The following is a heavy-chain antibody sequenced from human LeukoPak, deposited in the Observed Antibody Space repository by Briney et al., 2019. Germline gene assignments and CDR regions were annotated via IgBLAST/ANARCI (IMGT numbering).Heavy chain of an antibody. CDR2: INPDASTK. D-gene: IGHD1-26*01. Sequence: GGSLRLSCAASGFSFSNTWMAWVRQAPGKGLEWVANINPDASTKHYVDSVKGLFTISRDNAKNSLYLQMNTLTADDTGVYYCARDQSGSLDHWGQGTLVTVSS. V-gene: IGHV3-7*01. CDR1: GFSFSNTW. J-gene: IGHJ4*02. CDR3: ARDQSGSLDH.